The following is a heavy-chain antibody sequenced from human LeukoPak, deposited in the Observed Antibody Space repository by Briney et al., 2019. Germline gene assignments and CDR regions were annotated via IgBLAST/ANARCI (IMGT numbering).Heavy chain of an antibody. CDR1: GFTFSSYA. D-gene: IGHD3-10*01. V-gene: IGHV3-23*01. J-gene: IGHJ6*02. CDR3: ARVFAVRGLWGSYYYYYGMDV. Sequence: GGSLRLSCAASGFTFSSYAMNWVRQAPGKGLEWVSIISGSAGSTYYADSVKGRFTISRDNSKNTLFLQMNSLRAEDTAVYYCARVFAVRGLWGSYYYYYGMDVWGQGTTVTVSS. CDR2: ISGSAGST.